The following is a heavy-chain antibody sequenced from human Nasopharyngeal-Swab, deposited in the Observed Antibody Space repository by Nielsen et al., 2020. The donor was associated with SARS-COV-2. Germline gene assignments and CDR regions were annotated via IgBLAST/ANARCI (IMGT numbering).Heavy chain of an antibody. CDR2: IYYSGST. CDR3: ARTDGYSYGYYFDY. J-gene: IGHJ4*02. Sequence: SETLSLTCTVSGGSMSSGDYYWSWIRQPPGKGLEWIGYIYYSGSTYYNPSLKSRVTISVDTSKNQFSLKLSSVTAADTAVYYCARTDGYSYGYYFDYWGQGTLVPVSS. CDR1: GGSMSSGDYY. V-gene: IGHV4-30-4*08. D-gene: IGHD5-18*01.